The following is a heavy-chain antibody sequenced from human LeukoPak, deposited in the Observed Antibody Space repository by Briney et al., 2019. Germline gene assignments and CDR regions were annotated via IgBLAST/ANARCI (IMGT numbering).Heavy chain of an antibody. J-gene: IGHJ6*03. D-gene: IGHD2-15*01. CDR2: ISSSSTYI. CDR3: ARVGAARCYYYYMDV. CDR1: GFTFSIHS. V-gene: IGHV3-21*01. Sequence: GGSLRLSCAVSGFTFSIHSMNWVRQAPGKGLEWVSFISSSSTYIHYADSVKGRFTISRDNAKNSLYLQINSLRAGDTAVYFCARVGAARCYYYYMDVWGKGTTVTVSS.